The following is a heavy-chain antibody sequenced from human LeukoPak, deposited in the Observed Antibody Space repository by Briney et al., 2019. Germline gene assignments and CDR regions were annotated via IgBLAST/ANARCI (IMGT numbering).Heavy chain of an antibody. J-gene: IGHJ6*03. CDR3: ARGGSSDSGSYYEVYYYYYYMDV. Sequence: ASVKVSCKASGYTFTSYYMHWVRQAPGQGLEWMGIINPSGGSTSYAQKFQGGVTMTRDMSTSTVYMELSSLRSEDTAVYYCARGGSSDSGSYYEVYYYYYYMDVWGKGTTVTVSS. D-gene: IGHD1-26*01. V-gene: IGHV1-46*01. CDR1: GYTFTSYY. CDR2: INPSGGST.